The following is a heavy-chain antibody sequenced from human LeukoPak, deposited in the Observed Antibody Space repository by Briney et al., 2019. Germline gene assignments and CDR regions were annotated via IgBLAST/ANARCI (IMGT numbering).Heavy chain of an antibody. CDR1: GGSFSSSSHY. V-gene: IGHV3-23*01. CDR3: AKDTYDFWSGFDY. J-gene: IGHJ4*02. CDR2: ISGSGGST. Sequence: ETLSLTCTVSGGSFSSSSHYWGWVRQAPGKGLAWVSTISGSGGSTYYTGSVKGRFTISRDNSKNTLYLQMNSLRAEDTAIYYCAKDTYDFWSGFDYWGRGTLVTVSS. D-gene: IGHD3-3*01.